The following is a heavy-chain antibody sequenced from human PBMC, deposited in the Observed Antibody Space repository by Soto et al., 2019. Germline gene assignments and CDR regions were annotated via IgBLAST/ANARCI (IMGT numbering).Heavy chain of an antibody. D-gene: IGHD6-13*01. CDR1: GGSFSGYY. J-gene: IGHJ4*02. CDR2: INHSGST. V-gene: IGHV4-34*01. CDR3: ARDLAAADY. Sequence: SETLSLTCAVYGGSFSGYYWSWIRQPPGKGLEWIGEINHSGSTNYNPSLKSRVTISVDTSKNQFSLKLSSVTAADTAVYYCARDLAAADYWGQGTLVTVSS.